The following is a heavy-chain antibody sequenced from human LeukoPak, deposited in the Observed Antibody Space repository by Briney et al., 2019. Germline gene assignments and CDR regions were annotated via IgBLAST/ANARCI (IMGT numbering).Heavy chain of an antibody. CDR2: IYYTGST. CDR3: ARIAVGANGCTWFDP. D-gene: IGHD6-19*01. J-gene: IGHJ5*02. CDR1: GGSISTYY. V-gene: IGHV4-59*08. Sequence: KPSETLSLTCAVSGGSISTYYWNWIRQPPGKGLEWIGYIYYTGSTIYNPSLKSRVTISVDTSKNQFSLKLSSVTAADTAVYYCARIAVGANGCTWFDPWGQGTLVTVSS.